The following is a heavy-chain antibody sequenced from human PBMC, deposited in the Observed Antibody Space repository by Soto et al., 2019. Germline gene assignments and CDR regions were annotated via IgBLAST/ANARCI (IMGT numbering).Heavy chain of an antibody. CDR3: ARQPGYSSGWYLDY. CDR1: GYTFTGYY. J-gene: IGHJ4*02. D-gene: IGHD6-19*01. CDR2: INPNSGGT. V-gene: IGHV1-2*04. Sequence: ASVKVSCKASGYTFTGYYMHWVRQAPGQGLEWMGWINPNSGGTNYAQKFQGWVTMTRDTSISTAYMELSRLRSDDTAVYYCARQPGYSSGWYLDYWGQGTLVTVS.